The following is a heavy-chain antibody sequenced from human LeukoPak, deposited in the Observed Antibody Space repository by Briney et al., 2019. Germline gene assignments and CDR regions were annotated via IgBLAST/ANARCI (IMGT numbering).Heavy chain of an antibody. V-gene: IGHV1-69*04. D-gene: IGHD3-3*01. CDR1: GGTFSSYA. J-gene: IGHJ6*02. CDR3: ARDITIFGVVITPAHYYYYYGMDV. Sequence: GSSVKVSCKASGGTFSSYAISWVRQAPGQGLEWMGRIIPILGIANYAQKFQGRVTITADKSTSTAYMELSSLRSEDTAVYYCARDITIFGVVITPAHYYYYYGMDVWGQGTTVTVSS. CDR2: IIPILGIA.